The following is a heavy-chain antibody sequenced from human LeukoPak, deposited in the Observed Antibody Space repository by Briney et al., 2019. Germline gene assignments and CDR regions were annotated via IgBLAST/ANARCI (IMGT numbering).Heavy chain of an antibody. CDR2: IYYSGST. D-gene: IGHD2-2*01. V-gene: IGHV4-61*01. CDR3: ARDRCSSTSCYEDWFDP. Sequence: SETRSLTCTVSGGSVSSGSYYWSWIRQPPGKGLEWIGYIYYSGSTNYNPSLKSRVTISVDTSKNQFSLKLSSVTAADTAVYYCARDRCSSTSCYEDWFDPWGQGTLVTVSS. CDR1: GGSVSSGSYY. J-gene: IGHJ5*02.